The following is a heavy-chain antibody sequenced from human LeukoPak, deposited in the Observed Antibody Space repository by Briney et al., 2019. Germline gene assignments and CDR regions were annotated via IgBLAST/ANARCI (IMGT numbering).Heavy chain of an antibody. CDR2: IIPIFGTA. V-gene: IGHV1-69*06. CDR3: ASPLAVGYCSGGSCYGN. CDR1: GGTFSSYA. Sequence: GASVKVSCKASGGTFSSYAISWVRQAPGQGLEWMGGIIPIFGTANYAQKFQGRVTITADKSTSTAYMEFSSLRSEDTAVYYCASPLAVGYCSGGSCYGNWGQGTLVTVSS. D-gene: IGHD2-15*01. J-gene: IGHJ4*02.